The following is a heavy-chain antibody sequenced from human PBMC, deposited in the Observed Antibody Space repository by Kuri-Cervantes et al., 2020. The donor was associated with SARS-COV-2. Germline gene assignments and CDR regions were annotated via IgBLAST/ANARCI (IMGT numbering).Heavy chain of an antibody. CDR1: GFTFSSYG. D-gene: IGHD6-13*01. CDR3: SREGQHRGFDY. Sequence: GGSLRLSGAASGFTFSSYGMHWVRQAPGKGLEWVAVIWYEGSNKYYADSVKGRFTISRDNSKNTMYLKMNSLRAEDTAVYYCSREGQHRGFDYWGQGTLVTVSS. CDR2: IWYEGSNK. V-gene: IGHV3-33*01. J-gene: IGHJ4*02.